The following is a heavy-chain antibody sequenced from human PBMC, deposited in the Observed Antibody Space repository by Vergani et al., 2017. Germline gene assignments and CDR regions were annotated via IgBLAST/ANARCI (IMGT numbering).Heavy chain of an antibody. CDR1: GGTFSSYA. D-gene: IGHD3-22*01. J-gene: IGHJ4*02. CDR3: AGSHLIYDSSGPLTPTAIDY. V-gene: IGHV1-69*06. CDR2: IIPIFGTA. Sequence: QVQLVQSGAEVKKPGSSVKVSCKASGGTFSSYAISWVRQAPGQGLEWMGGIIPIFGTANYAQKFQGRVTITADKSTSTAYMELSSLRSEDTAGYYCAGSHLIYDSSGPLTPTAIDYWGQGTLVTVSS.